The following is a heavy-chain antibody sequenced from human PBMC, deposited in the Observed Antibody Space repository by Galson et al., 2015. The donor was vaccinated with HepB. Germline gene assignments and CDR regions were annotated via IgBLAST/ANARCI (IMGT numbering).Heavy chain of an antibody. CDR3: TTSIGSAWLGREFDY. Sequence: SLRLSCAASGFTFSNAWMNWVRQAPGKGLEWVGRIKSKTDGGTTDYAAPVKGRFTISRDDSKNTLYLQMNSLKTEDTAVYYCTTSIGSAWLGREFDYWGQGTLVTISS. CDR2: IKSKTDGGTT. D-gene: IGHD6-19*01. J-gene: IGHJ4*02. CDR1: GFTFSNAW. V-gene: IGHV3-15*07.